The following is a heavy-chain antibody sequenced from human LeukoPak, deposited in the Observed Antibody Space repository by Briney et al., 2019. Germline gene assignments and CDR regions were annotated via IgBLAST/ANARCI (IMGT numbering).Heavy chain of an antibody. CDR1: GGSFSGYY. V-gene: IGHV4-34*01. CDR2: INHSGST. D-gene: IGHD4-17*01. J-gene: IGHJ4*02. Sequence: PSETLSLTCAVYGGSFSGYYWSWIRQPPGKGLEWIGEINHSGSTNYNPSLKSRVTISVDTSKNQFSLKLSSVTAADTAVYYCARGGEDYGDYVDYFDYWGQGTLVTVSS. CDR3: ARGGEDYGDYVDYFDY.